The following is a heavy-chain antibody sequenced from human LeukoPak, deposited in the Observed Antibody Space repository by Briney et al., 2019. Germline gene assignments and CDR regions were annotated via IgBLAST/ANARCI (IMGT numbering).Heavy chain of an antibody. D-gene: IGHD4-4*01. CDR2: INPSGGST. V-gene: IGHV1-46*01. CDR1: GYTFTSYY. Sequence: GASVKVSCKASGYTFTSYYMHWVRQAPGQRLEWMGIINPSGGSTSYAQKFQGRVTMTRDTSTSTVYMELSSLRSEDTAVYYCARDWPHKKLTTVPTRHYYGMDVWGQGTTVTVSS. CDR3: ARDWPHKKLTTVPTRHYYGMDV. J-gene: IGHJ6*02.